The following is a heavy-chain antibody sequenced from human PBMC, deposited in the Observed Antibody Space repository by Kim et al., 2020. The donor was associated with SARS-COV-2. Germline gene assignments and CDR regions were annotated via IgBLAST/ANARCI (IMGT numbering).Heavy chain of an antibody. D-gene: IGHD3-10*01. CDR2: IYYSGST. V-gene: IGHV4-39*07. Sequence: SETLSLTCTVSGGSISSSSYYWGWIRQPPGKGLEWIGSIYYSGSTYYNPSLKSRVTISVDTSKNQFSLKLSSVTAADTAVYYCARDSLYAMVRGLLHGMDVWGQGTTVTVSS. CDR1: GGSISSSSYY. CDR3: ARDSLYAMVRGLLHGMDV. J-gene: IGHJ6*02.